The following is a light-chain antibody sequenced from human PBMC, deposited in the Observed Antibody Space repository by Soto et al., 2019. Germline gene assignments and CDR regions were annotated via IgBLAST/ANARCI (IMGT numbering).Light chain of an antibody. J-gene: IGLJ1*01. CDR3: AAWDDSLSARYV. CDR2: RNN. Sequence: QSVLTQPPSASGTPGQRVTISCSGSSSNIGSNYVYWYQQLPGTAPKLLIYRNNQRPSGVPDRFSGSKSGTSASLVISGLRSEDEADYYCAAWDDSLSARYVFGTGTKLTVL. CDR1: SSNIGSNY. V-gene: IGLV1-47*01.